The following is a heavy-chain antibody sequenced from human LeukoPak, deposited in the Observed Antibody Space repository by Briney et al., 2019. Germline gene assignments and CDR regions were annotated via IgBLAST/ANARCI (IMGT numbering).Heavy chain of an antibody. CDR2: IYTSGSN. CDR1: GGSISSGSYY. CDR3: ARSDRRGAITMIRGVANRGAFDL. V-gene: IGHV4-61*02. Sequence: SQTLSLTCTVSGGSISSGSYYWSWIRQPAGKGLEWIVRIYTSGSNNYNPSLKSRVTIPVDSSKNQFSLKLRSVTAADTAVYYCARSDRRGAITMIRGVANRGAFDLWGQGTMVTVSS. D-gene: IGHD3-10*01. J-gene: IGHJ3*01.